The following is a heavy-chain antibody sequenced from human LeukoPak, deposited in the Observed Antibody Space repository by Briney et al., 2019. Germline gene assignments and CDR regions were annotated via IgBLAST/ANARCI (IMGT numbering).Heavy chain of an antibody. CDR2: ISSTGGHT. CDR3: AKDRRYCSSTSCYAPYFDY. J-gene: IGHJ4*02. CDR1: GFTFSTYA. V-gene: IGHV3-23*01. Sequence: GGSLRLSCAASGFTFSTYAMSWVRQAPGKGLEWVSAISSTGGHTYYVDSVKGRFTISRDNSKNTLYLQMNSLRSEDTAVYYCAKDRRYCSSTSCYAPYFDYWGQGTLVTVSS. D-gene: IGHD2-2*01.